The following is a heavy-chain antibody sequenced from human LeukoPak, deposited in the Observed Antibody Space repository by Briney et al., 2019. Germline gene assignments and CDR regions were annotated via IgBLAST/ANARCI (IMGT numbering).Heavy chain of an antibody. CDR1: GFTFSNAW. CDR3: TTEGTRTADYYFDY. D-gene: IGHD1-14*01. CDR2: IKSKTEGGTT. Sequence: PGGSLRLSCAASGFTFSNAWMSWVRQAPGKGLEWVGRIKSKTEGGTTDYAAPVKGRFTISRDDSKNTLYLQMNSLKTEDTAVYYCTTEGTRTADYYFDYWGQGTLVTVSS. J-gene: IGHJ4*02. V-gene: IGHV3-15*01.